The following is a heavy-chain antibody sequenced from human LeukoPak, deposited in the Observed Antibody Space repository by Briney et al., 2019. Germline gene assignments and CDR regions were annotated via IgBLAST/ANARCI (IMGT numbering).Heavy chain of an antibody. D-gene: IGHD1-26*01. V-gene: IGHV4-30-4*01. J-gene: IGHJ4*02. CDR3: ASSAWIGGSYSDY. Sequence: SETLSLTCTVSGGSISSGGYYWSWIRQHPGKGLEWIGYIYYSGSTYYNPSLKSRVTMSVDTSKNQFSLKLSSVTAADTAVYYCASSAWIGGSYSDYWGQGTLVTVSS. CDR2: IYYSGST. CDR1: GGSISSGGYY.